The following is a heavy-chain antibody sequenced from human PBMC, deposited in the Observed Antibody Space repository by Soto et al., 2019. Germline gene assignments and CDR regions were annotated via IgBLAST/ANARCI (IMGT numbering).Heavy chain of an antibody. J-gene: IGHJ6*02. CDR3: AREVEMATRRIKGAYYYYGMDV. V-gene: IGHV1-2*04. Sequence: ASVKVSCKASGYTFTGYYMHWVRQAPGQGLEWMGWINPNSGGTNYAQKFQGWVTMTRDTSISTAYMELSRLRSDDTAVYYCAREVEMATRRIKGAYYYYGMDVWGQGTTVTVSS. CDR2: INPNSGGT. CDR1: GYTFTGYY. D-gene: IGHD5-12*01.